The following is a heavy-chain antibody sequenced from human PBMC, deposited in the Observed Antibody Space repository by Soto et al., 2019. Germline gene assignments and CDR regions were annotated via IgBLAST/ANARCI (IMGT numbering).Heavy chain of an antibody. V-gene: IGHV1-69*01. D-gene: IGHD4-4*01. CDR3: ARRCLYIKKGFDY. CDR1: GGTFSSYA. CDR2: IIPIFGTA. J-gene: IGHJ4*02. Sequence: QVQLVQSGAEVKKPGSSVKVSCKASGGTFSSYAISWVRQAPGQGLEWMGGIIPIFGTANYAQKFQGRVTITEDEYTRTAYMELSILRYEDTAVYYCARRCLYIKKGFDYWGQGTLVTVSS.